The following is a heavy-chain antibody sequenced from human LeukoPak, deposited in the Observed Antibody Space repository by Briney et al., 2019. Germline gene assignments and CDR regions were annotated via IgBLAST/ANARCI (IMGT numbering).Heavy chain of an antibody. D-gene: IGHD3-10*01. Sequence: GASVKVSCKASGYTFTSYYMHWVRQAPGQGLEWMGIINPSGGSTSYAQKFQGRVTMTRDTSTSTAYMELSSLRSEDTAVYYCARDLGRITMARGPVDYWGQGTLVTVSS. CDR1: GYTFTSYY. V-gene: IGHV1-46*01. J-gene: IGHJ4*02. CDR2: INPSGGST. CDR3: ARDLGRITMARGPVDY.